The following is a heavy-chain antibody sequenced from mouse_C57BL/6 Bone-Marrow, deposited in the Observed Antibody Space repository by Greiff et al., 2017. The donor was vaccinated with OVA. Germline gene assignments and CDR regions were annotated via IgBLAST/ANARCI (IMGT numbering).Heavy chain of an antibody. J-gene: IGHJ2*01. CDR1: GYSITSGYY. CDR3: ARETYGSDY. CDR2: ISYDGSN. V-gene: IGHV3-6*01. Sequence: ESGPGLVKPSQSLSLTCSVTGYSITSGYYWNWIRQFPGNKLEWMGYISYDGSNNYNPSLKNRISITRDTSKNQFFLKLNSVTTEDTATYYCARETYGSDYWGQGTTLTVSS. D-gene: IGHD1-1*01.